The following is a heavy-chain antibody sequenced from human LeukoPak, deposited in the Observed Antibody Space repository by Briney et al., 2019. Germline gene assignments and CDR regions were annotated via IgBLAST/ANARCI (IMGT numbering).Heavy chain of an antibody. V-gene: IGHV4-4*07. D-gene: IGHD4/OR15-4a*01. Sequence: SETLSLTCTVSGGSISSYYWSWIRQPAGKGLEWIGHIYTSGSTNYNPSLKSRVTMSVDTSKNQFSLKLSSVTAADTAVYYCARDSMTMDYYYGMDVWGQGTTVTVSS. CDR2: IYTSGST. CDR1: GGSISSYY. CDR3: ARDSMTMDYYYGMDV. J-gene: IGHJ6*02.